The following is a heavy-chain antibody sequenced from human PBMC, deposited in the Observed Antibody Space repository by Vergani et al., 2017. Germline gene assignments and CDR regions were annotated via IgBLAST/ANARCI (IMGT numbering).Heavy chain of an antibody. J-gene: IGHJ3*02. CDR3: ARHSPGSIAVAGYAFDI. CDR2: IDPSDSYT. CDR1: GYSFTSYW. V-gene: IGHV5-10-1*01. Sequence: EVQLVQSGAEVKKPGESLRISCKGSGYSFTSYWISWVRQMPGKGLEWMGRIDPSDSYTNYSPSFQGHVTISADKSISTAYLQGSSLKASDTAMYYCARHSPGSIAVAGYAFDIWGQGTMVTVSS. D-gene: IGHD6-19*01.